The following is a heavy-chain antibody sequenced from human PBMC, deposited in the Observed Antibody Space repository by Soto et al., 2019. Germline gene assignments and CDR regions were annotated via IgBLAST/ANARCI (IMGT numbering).Heavy chain of an antibody. V-gene: IGHV4-59*08. CDR2: VHYSGTT. CDR3: ARHVVTVTYLDS. Sequence: SETLSLTCTVSGDSTTNYYWSWVRQAPGKGLEWIGFVHYSGTTKSNPFLKSRVTMSVDTSKNQLSLSLTSATAADTAVYYCARHVVTVTYLDSWGQGFLVSV. D-gene: IGHD2-15*01. CDR1: GDSTTNYY. J-gene: IGHJ4*02.